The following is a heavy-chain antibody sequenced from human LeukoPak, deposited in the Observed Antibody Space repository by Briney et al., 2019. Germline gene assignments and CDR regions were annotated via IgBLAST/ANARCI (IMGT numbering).Heavy chain of an antibody. D-gene: IGHD2-15*01. CDR3: ARRGEVVAANYGMDV. V-gene: IGHV5-51*01. J-gene: IGHJ6*02. CDR1: GYRFTSYW. Sequence: GESLKISFKGSGYRFTSYWIGWVRPMPGKGLGWMGIIYPGDSDTRYSPSFQGQVTISADKSISTAYLQWSSLKASDTAMYYCARRGEVVAANYGMDVWGQGTTVTVSS. CDR2: IYPGDSDT.